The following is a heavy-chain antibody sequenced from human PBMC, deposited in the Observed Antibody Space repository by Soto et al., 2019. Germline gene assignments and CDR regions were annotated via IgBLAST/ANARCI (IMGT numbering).Heavy chain of an antibody. CDR1: GGTFSSYA. J-gene: IGHJ6*02. D-gene: IGHD5-18*01. CDR3: VRGCEYSYGYSRYYYGMDV. Sequence: QVQLVQSGAEVKKPGSSVKVSCKASGGTFSSYAISWVRQAPGQGLEWMGGIIPIFGTANYAQKFQGRVTITADESTSTAYMELSSLRSEDTAVYYCVRGCEYSYGYSRYYYGMDVWGQGTTVTVSS. CDR2: IIPIFGTA. V-gene: IGHV1-69*01.